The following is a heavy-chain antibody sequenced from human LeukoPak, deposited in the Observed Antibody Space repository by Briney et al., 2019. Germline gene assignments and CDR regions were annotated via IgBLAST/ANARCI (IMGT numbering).Heavy chain of an antibody. V-gene: IGHV3-30-3*01. D-gene: IGHD3-9*01. J-gene: IGHJ4*02. CDR2: ISYDGSNK. CDR3: ARDYDILTTSDYFDY. Sequence: GGSLRLSCAASGFTFSSYAMHWVRQAPGKGLEWVAVISYDGSNKYYADSVKGRFTISRDNSKNTLYLQMNSLRAEDTAVYYCARDYDILTTSDYFDYWGQGTLVTVSS. CDR1: GFTFSSYA.